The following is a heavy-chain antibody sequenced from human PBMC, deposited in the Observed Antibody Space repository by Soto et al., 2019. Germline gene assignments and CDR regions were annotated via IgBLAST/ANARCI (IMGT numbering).Heavy chain of an antibody. CDR3: ARGSYIVVVPAARAQNWFDP. V-gene: IGHV1-8*01. CDR2: MNPNSGNT. CDR1: GYTFTSYD. Sequence: ASVKVSCKASGYTFTSYDINWVRQATGQGLEWMGWMNPNSGNTGYAQKFQGRVTMTRNTSISTAYMELSSLRSEDTAVYYCARGSYIVVVPAARAQNWFDPWGQGTVVPVSS. J-gene: IGHJ5*02. D-gene: IGHD2-2*01.